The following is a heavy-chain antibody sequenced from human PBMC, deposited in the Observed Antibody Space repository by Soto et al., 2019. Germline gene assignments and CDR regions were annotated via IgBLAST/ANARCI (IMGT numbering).Heavy chain of an antibody. CDR2: IIPICGTA. V-gene: IGHV1-69*01. Sequence: QVQLVQSGAEVKTPGSSVKVSCKASGGIFTRYDIRWVRQAPGQVLEWMGAIIPICGTANYAQKFQGRVTITADATTSTAYMELSSLRSEDKAMYYCAINEGIDVSTFDYWGQGTLVTVSS. J-gene: IGHJ4*02. CDR1: GGIFTRYD. D-gene: IGHD3-10*02. CDR3: AINEGIDVSTFDY.